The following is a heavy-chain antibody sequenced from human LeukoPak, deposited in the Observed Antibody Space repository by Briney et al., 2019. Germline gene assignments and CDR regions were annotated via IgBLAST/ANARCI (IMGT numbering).Heavy chain of an antibody. V-gene: IGHV4-34*01. CDR2: INHSGST. J-gene: IGHJ4*02. CDR1: GGSFSGYY. CDR3: ARAVIAVAGIGFDY. D-gene: IGHD6-19*01. Sequence: SETLSLTCAVYGGSFSGYYWSWIRQPPGKGLEWIGEINHSGSTNYNPSLKSRVTISVDTSKNQFSLKLSSVTAADTAVYCCARAVIAVAGIGFDYWGQGTLVTVSS.